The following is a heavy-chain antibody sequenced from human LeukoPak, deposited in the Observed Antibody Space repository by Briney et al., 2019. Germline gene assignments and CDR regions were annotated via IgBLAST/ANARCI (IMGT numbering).Heavy chain of an antibody. J-gene: IGHJ4*02. CDR2: IRSKADSYAT. Sequence: GGALRLSCAASGFTFSDSGMHWVRQASGKGLEWVGHIRSKADSYATVYAASVKGRFTITRDDSENTAYLQMNSLKTEDTAVYYCATFPSGSWSAYWGQGTLVTVSS. CDR3: ATFPSGSWSAY. CDR1: GFTFSDSG. D-gene: IGHD1-26*01. V-gene: IGHV3-73*01.